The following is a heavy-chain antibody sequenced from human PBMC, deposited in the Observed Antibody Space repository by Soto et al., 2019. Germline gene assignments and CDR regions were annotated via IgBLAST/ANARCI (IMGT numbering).Heavy chain of an antibody. CDR1: GFTFTTYT. J-gene: IGHJ3*02. Sequence: GGSLRLSCATSGFTFTTYTMTWVRQPPGKGLAWVSSITTDGVATFYADSVKGRFIVSRDNSKNTVDLQMNTLRADDTAVYYCAGGSIGANYAFDIWGLGTMVTVSS. CDR3: AGGSIGANYAFDI. V-gene: IGHV3-23*01. CDR2: ITTDGVAT. D-gene: IGHD3-16*01.